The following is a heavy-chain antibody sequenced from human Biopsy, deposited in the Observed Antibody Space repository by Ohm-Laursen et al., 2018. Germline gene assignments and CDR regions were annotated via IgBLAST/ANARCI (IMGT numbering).Heavy chain of an antibody. Sequence: SDTLSLTCTVSGGSVSSGSYYWSWIRQPPGKGLEWIGYIYYSGSTNYSPSLKSRVTISVDTSRNQFSLKLSSVTAADTAVYYCAGRPWPNAFDIWGQGTMVTVSS. J-gene: IGHJ3*02. V-gene: IGHV4-61*01. CDR3: AGRPWPNAFDI. CDR2: IYYSGST. CDR1: GGSVSSGSYY. D-gene: IGHD5-12*01.